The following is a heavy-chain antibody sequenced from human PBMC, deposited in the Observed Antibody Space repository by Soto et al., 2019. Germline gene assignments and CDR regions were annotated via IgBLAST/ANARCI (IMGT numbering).Heavy chain of an antibody. Sequence: PSETLSLTCAVYGGSFSGYYWSWIRQPPGKGLEWIGEINHSGSTNYNPSLKSRVTISVDTSKNQFSLKLSSLRSEDTAVYYCARDRYYDFWSGYSSPGHWYFDLWGRGTLVTVSS. CDR2: INHSGST. V-gene: IGHV4-34*01. CDR3: ARDRYYDFWSGYSSPGHWYFDL. J-gene: IGHJ2*01. D-gene: IGHD3-3*01. CDR1: GGSFSGYY.